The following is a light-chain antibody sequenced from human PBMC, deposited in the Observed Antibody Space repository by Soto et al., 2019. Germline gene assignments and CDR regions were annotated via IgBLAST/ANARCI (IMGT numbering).Light chain of an antibody. J-gene: IGLJ1*01. V-gene: IGLV2-14*01. CDR3: SSYTSSCTVYV. CDR1: SSDVGGYNY. Sequence: QSALTQPASVSGSPGQSITISCTGTSSDVGGYNYVSWYQQHPGKAPKLVIYDVSNRPSGVSNRFSGSKSGNTASLTISGLQAEDEADYYCSSYTSSCTVYVFGTGTKVTVL. CDR2: DVS.